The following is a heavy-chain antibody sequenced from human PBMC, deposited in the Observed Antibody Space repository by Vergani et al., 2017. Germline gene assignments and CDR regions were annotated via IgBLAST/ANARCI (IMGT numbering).Heavy chain of an antibody. Sequence: QLQLQESGPGLVKPSETLSLTCTVSGGSISSSSYYWGWIRQPPGKGLEWIGSIYYSGSTDYNPSLKSRVTISVDTSKNQFSLKLSSVTAADTAVYYCARDLTYYGSGNNNYYYGMDVWGQGTTVTVSS. CDR1: GGSISSSSYY. V-gene: IGHV4-39*07. CDR2: IYYSGST. D-gene: IGHD3-10*01. J-gene: IGHJ6*02. CDR3: ARDLTYYGSGNNNYYYGMDV.